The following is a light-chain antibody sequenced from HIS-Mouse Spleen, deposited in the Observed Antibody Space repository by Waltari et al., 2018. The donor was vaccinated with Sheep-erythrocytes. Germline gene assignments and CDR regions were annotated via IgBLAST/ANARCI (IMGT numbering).Light chain of an antibody. CDR1: SSDVGSYNL. CDR3: CSYAGSSTPWV. V-gene: IGLV2-23*01. J-gene: IGLJ3*02. Sequence: QSALTQPASVSGSPGQSITISCTGTSSDVGSYNLVSWYQQHPGKAPKLMIYEGSKRPSGFFKRFSGSKSGNTASLTISGLQAEDEADYYCCSYAGSSTPWVFGGGTKLTVL. CDR2: EGS.